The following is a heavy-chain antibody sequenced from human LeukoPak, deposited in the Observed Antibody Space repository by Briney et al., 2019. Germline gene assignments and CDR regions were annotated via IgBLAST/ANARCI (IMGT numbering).Heavy chain of an antibody. CDR1: GFTFRCYD. Sequence: GGSLRLFCAASGFTFRCYDMHWVRQAAGKGLAWVSSIGRASDTYYPCSMKGRSTISRENDKNSLYLQMNSLTAGDTAVYYCARGKSSSWYYYYYYMDVWGKGTTVTVSS. CDR2: IGRASDT. CDR3: ARGKSSSWYYYYYYMDV. D-gene: IGHD6-13*01. J-gene: IGHJ6*03. V-gene: IGHV3-13*01.